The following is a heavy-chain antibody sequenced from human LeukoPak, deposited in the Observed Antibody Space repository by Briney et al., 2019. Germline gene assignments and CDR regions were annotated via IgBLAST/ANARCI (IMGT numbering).Heavy chain of an antibody. J-gene: IGHJ4*02. D-gene: IGHD2-15*01. CDR2: IYYSGST. Sequence: SETLSLTCTVSGGSISSYYWSWIRQPPGKGLEWIGYIYYSGSTNYSPSLKSRVTISVDTSKNQFSLKLSSVTAADTAVYYCARDLLLSGGSGTWGRGTLVTVSS. CDR3: ARDLLLSGGSGT. V-gene: IGHV4-59*01. CDR1: GGSISSYY.